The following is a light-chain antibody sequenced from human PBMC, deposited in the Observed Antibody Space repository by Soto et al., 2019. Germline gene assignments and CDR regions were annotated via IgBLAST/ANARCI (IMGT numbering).Light chain of an antibody. CDR3: SSYVASNNLRV. Sequence: SGLTQPPSASASPGQAVSISCTGTSSDFGAYKYVSWYQQHPGKAPKLIIYEVNQRPSGVPDRFSGSKSGNTASLTVSGLQAEDEADHYCSSYVASNNLRVFGTGTKVTVL. V-gene: IGLV2-8*01. J-gene: IGLJ1*01. CDR1: SSDFGAYKY. CDR2: EVN.